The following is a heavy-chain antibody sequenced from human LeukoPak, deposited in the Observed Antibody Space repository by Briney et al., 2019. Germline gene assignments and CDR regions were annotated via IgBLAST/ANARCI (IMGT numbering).Heavy chain of an antibody. V-gene: IGHV4-59*12. CDR3: ARGAGYLDY. J-gene: IGHJ4*02. CDR2: IYHSGSA. CDR1: GGSISGSY. Sequence: PSETLSLTCTVSGGSISGSYWNWIRQPPGKGLEWIGYIYHSGSAYYNPSLKSRVTISVDRSKNQFSLKLSSVTAADTAVYYCARGAGYLDYWGRGTLVTVSS.